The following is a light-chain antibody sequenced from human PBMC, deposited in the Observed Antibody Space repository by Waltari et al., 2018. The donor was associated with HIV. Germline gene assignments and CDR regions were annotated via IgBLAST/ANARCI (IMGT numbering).Light chain of an antibody. CDR1: SRDVGGYDY. CDR3: SSYTSSTPYV. V-gene: IGLV2-14*01. CDR2: EVS. J-gene: IGLJ1*01. Sequence: QSALTQPASVSGSPGQSITISCTGTSRDVGGYDYVSWYQLYPGKAPKLMISEVSNRPSGVSNRFSGSKSGNTASLTISGLQAEDEADYYCSSYTSSTPYVFGTGTKVTVL.